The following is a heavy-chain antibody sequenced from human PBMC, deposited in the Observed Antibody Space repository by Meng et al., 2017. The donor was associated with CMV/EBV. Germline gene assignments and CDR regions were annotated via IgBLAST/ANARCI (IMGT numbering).Heavy chain of an antibody. V-gene: IGHV1-69*05. D-gene: IGHD3-3*01. J-gene: IGHJ6*02. CDR3: ARRDFGVVTGAGGFYYGMDD. CDR1: GGTFSRYA. CDR2: IIPIFGTA. Sequence: SVKVSCKASGGTFSRYAISGVRQAPGQGLEWMGGIIPIFGTANYAQKFQGRVTITTDESTSTAYMELSSLRSEDTAVYYCARRDFGVVTGAGGFYYGMDDWGQGTTVTVSS.